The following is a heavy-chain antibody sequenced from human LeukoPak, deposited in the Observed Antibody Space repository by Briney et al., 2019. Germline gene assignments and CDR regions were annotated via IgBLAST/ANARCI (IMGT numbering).Heavy chain of an antibody. D-gene: IGHD6-13*01. CDR3: ASAFRSSSWYWVNYYYGMDV. CDR2: INPSGGST. J-gene: IGHJ6*02. CDR1: GYTFTSYY. V-gene: IGHV1-46*01. Sequence: ASVKVSCKASGYTFTSYYMHWVQQAPGQGLKWMGIINPSGGSTSYAQKFQGRVTMTRDTSTSTVYMELSSLRSEDTAVYYCASAFRSSSWYWVNYYYGMDVWGQGTTVTVSS.